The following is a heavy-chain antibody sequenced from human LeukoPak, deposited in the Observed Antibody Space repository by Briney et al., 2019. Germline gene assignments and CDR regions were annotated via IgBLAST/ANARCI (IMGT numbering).Heavy chain of an antibody. CDR2: IYPDDSDI. CDR3: ARQAYGSRFDAFDI. D-gene: IGHD3-22*01. Sequence: GESLQISCEGSGYIFTSYWIGWVRARLGKGLGWTGIIYPDDSDINYSSSFHGQVTFSVDKYITTAFLQWSSLRASDTAMYYCARQAYGSRFDAFDIWGQGTMVTVSS. CDR1: GYIFTSYW. J-gene: IGHJ3*02. V-gene: IGHV5-51*01.